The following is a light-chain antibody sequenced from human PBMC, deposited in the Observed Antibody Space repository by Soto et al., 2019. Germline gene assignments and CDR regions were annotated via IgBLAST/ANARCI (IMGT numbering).Light chain of an antibody. CDR1: SSNIGSNT. CDR2: TNN. J-gene: IGLJ1*01. V-gene: IGLV1-44*01. Sequence: QPVLTQPPSASGTPGQRVTISCSGGSSNIGSNTVNWYQQLPGTAPKLLISTNNQRPSWVADRFSGSKSGTSASLAISGLQSEDEADYYCATWDDSLNGPVFGTGTKLTVL. CDR3: ATWDDSLNGPV.